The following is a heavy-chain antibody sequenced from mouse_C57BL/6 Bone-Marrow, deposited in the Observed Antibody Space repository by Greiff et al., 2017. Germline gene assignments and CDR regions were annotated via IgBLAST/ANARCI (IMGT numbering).Heavy chain of an antibody. CDR1: GYAFSSSW. CDR2: LYPGDGDT. D-gene: IGHD2-3*01. Sequence: VQLVESGPELVKPGASVKISCKASGYAFSSSWMNWVKQRPGKGLEWIGRLYPGDGDTNYNGKFKGKATLTADKSSSTAYMQLSSLTSEDSAVYFCARSRGYDGYYVVFAYWGQGTLVTVSA. V-gene: IGHV1-82*01. CDR3: ARSRGYDGYYVVFAY. J-gene: IGHJ3*01.